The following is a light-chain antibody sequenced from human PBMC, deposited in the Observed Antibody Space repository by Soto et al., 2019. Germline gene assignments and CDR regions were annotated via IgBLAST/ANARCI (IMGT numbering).Light chain of an antibody. V-gene: IGKV3-11*01. CDR3: QQRSNWGIT. CDR1: LSVNTF. Sequence: IVLTQSPATLSLSPGEDATLSCRASLSVNTFLAWYQQKPGQAPRLLIYDASNRATGIPPRFSGSGSGTDFTLTISSLEPEDFVFYSCQQRSNWGITFGQGTRLEIK. CDR2: DAS. J-gene: IGKJ5*01.